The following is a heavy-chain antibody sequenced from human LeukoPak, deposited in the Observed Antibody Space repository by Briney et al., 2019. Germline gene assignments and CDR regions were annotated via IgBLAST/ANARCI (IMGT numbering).Heavy chain of an antibody. Sequence: GGSLRLSCAASGFTFSSYGMHWVRQAPGKGLEWVAFIRYDGSNKYYADSVKGRFTISRDNSKNTLYLKMNSLRAEDTAVYYCAKGRGWEASYYYYYMDVWGKGTTVTISS. CDR2: IRYDGSNK. CDR3: AKGRGWEASYYYYYMDV. D-gene: IGHD1-26*01. CDR1: GFTFSSYG. V-gene: IGHV3-30*02. J-gene: IGHJ6*03.